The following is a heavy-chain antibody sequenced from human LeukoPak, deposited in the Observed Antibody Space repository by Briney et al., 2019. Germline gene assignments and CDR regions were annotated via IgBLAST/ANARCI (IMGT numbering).Heavy chain of an antibody. CDR2: INHSGST. CDR1: GGSFSGYY. D-gene: IGHD5-12*01. CDR3: ARGSRGYSGYAE. J-gene: IGHJ4*02. Sequence: SETLSPTCAVYGGSFSGYYWSWIRQPPGKGLEWIGEINHSGSTNYNPSFKSRVTISVDTSKNQFSLKLSSVTAADTAVYYCARGSRGYSGYAEWGQGTLVTVSS. V-gene: IGHV4-34*01.